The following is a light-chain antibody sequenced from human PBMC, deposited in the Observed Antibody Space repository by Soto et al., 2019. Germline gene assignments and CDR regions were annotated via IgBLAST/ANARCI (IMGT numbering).Light chain of an antibody. CDR1: QGISSY. V-gene: IGKV1-8*01. CDR2: AAS. Sequence: AIRMTQSPSSLSASTGDRVTITFRASQGISSYLAWYQQKPGKAPKLLIYAASTLHSGVPSRFRGSGSGTDFTLTISSLQPEDFATYYCQQYYSYPITFGQGTRLEI. CDR3: QQYYSYPIT. J-gene: IGKJ5*01.